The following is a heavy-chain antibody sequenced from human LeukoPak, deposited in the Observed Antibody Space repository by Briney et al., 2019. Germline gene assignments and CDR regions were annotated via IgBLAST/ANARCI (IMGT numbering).Heavy chain of an antibody. J-gene: IGHJ4*02. CDR3: ARGSSRYDYVWGSYHLDY. CDR2: IIPIFGTA. V-gene: IGHV1-69*13. Sequence: SVKVSCKASGGTFSSYAISWVRQAPGQGLEWMGGIIPIFGTANYAQKFQGRVTITADESTSTAYMELSSLRSEDTAVYYCARGSSRYDYVWGSYHLDYWGQGTLVTVSS. D-gene: IGHD3-16*02. CDR1: GGTFSSYA.